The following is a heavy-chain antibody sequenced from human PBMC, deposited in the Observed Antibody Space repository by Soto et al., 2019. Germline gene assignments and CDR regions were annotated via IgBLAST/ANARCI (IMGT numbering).Heavy chain of an antibody. CDR1: GYSFTSYW. CDR2: IYPGDSDT. CDR3: ARQDCSSTSCYDVDY. V-gene: IGHV5-51*01. D-gene: IGHD2-2*01. J-gene: IGHJ4*02. Sequence: GESLKISCKGSGYSFTSYWISWVRQMPGKGLEWMGIIYPGDSDTRYSPSFQGQVTISADKSISTAYLQWSSLKASDTAMYYCARQDCSSTSCYDVDYWGQGTLVTVSS.